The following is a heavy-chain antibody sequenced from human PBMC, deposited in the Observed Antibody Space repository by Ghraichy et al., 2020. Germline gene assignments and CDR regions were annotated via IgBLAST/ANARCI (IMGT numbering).Heavy chain of an antibody. D-gene: IGHD4-17*01. Sequence: SETLSLTCTVSGGSISSSSYYWGWIRQPPGKGLEWIGSIYYSGSTYYNPSLKSRVTISVDTSKNQFSLKLSSVTAADTAVYYCASRGDYGDYNFDYWGQGTLVTVSS. J-gene: IGHJ4*02. CDR3: ASRGDYGDYNFDY. CDR2: IYYSGST. V-gene: IGHV4-39*01. CDR1: GGSISSSSYY.